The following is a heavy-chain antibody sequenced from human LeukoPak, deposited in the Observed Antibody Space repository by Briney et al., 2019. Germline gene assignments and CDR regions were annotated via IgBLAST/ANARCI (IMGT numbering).Heavy chain of an antibody. CDR2: ISAYNGNT. CDR1: GGTFSSYA. V-gene: IGHV1-18*01. D-gene: IGHD3-10*01. Sequence: EASVKVSCKASGGTFSSYAISWVRQAPGQGLEWMGWISAYNGNTNYAQKLQGRVTMTTDTSTSTAYMELRSLRSDDTAVYYCARGATMVRGVMTHYYYYMDVWGKGTTVTVSS. J-gene: IGHJ6*03. CDR3: ARGATMVRGVMTHYYYYMDV.